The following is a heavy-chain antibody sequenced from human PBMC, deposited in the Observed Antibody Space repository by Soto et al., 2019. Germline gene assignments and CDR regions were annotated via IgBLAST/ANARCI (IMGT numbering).Heavy chain of an antibody. CDR3: ARTAGEQQLVVRYYYGMDV. D-gene: IGHD6-13*01. J-gene: IGHJ6*02. CDR2: IYYSGST. CDR1: GGSISSSSYY. V-gene: IGHV4-39*01. Sequence: SETLSLTCTFSGGSISSSSYYWGWIRQPPGKGLEWIGSIYYSGSTYYIPSLKCRVTIPVDTSKNQFSLKLSSVTAADTAVYYCARTAGEQQLVVRYYYGMDVWGQGTTVTAP.